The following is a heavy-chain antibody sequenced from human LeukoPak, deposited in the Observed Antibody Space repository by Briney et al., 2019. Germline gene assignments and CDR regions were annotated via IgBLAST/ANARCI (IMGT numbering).Heavy chain of an antibody. Sequence: GASVKVSCKASGYTFTGYYMHWVRQAPGQGLEWMGWINPNSGGTNYAQKFQGRVTMTRDTSISTAYMELSSLRSEDTAVYYCASITLGYSSNYYYGMDVWGQGTTVTVSS. CDR3: ASITLGYSSNYYYGMDV. V-gene: IGHV1-2*02. CDR1: GYTFTGYY. J-gene: IGHJ6*02. D-gene: IGHD5-18*01. CDR2: INPNSGGT.